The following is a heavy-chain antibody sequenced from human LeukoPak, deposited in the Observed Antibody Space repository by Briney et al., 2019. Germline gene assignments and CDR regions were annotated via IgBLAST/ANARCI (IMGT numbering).Heavy chain of an antibody. V-gene: IGHV3-48*01. CDR3: ARAPSSSWYGAYYFDY. CDR1: GFTFGSYS. CDR2: ISSSSSTI. Sequence: GGSLRLSCAASGFTFGSYSMNWVRQAPGKGLEWVSYISSSSSTIYYADSVKGRFTISRDNAKNSLYLQMNSLRAEDTAVYYCARAPSSSWYGAYYFDYWGQGTLVTVSS. D-gene: IGHD6-13*01. J-gene: IGHJ4*02.